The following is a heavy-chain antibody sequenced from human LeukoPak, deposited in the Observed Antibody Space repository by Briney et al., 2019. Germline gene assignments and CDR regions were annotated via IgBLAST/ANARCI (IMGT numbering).Heavy chain of an antibody. J-gene: IGHJ6*02. CDR1: GGSFSGYY. Sequence: PSETLSLTCAVYGGSFSGYYWSWIRQPPGKGLEWIGEINHSGSTNYNPSLKSRVTISVDTSKNQFSLKLSSVTAADTAVYYCARCRYYFGYYYYGMDVWGQGTTVTVSS. D-gene: IGHD3-22*01. V-gene: IGHV4-34*01. CDR2: INHSGST. CDR3: ARCRYYFGYYYYGMDV.